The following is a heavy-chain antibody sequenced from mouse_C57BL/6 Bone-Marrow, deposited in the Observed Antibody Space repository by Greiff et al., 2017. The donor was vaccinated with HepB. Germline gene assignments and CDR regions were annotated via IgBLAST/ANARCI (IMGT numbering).Heavy chain of an antibody. J-gene: IGHJ4*01. D-gene: IGHD2-1*01. V-gene: IGHV1-54*01. CDR2: LNPGSGGT. CDR1: GYAFTNYL. Sequence: QVQLKQSGAELVRPGTSVKVSCTASGYAFTNYLLEWVKQRPGQGLEWIGMLNPGSGGTNYNEKFTGKATLTADHSSRTAYMQLSSLTSEDSAVYFCARDRGNSLYAMDYWGQGTSVTVSS. CDR3: ARDRGNSLYAMDY.